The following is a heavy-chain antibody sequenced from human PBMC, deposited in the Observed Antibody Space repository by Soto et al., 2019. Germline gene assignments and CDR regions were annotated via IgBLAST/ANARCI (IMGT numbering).Heavy chain of an antibody. V-gene: IGHV3-53*01. CDR3: ARSNYDILTGYSGPADY. J-gene: IGHJ4*02. CDR2: IYSGGST. CDR1: GFTFSSNY. Sequence: LRLSCAASGFTFSSNYMSWVRQAPGKGLEWVSVIYSGGSTYYADSVKGRFTISRDNSKNTLYLQMNSLRAEDTAVYYCARSNYDILTGYSGPADYWGRGTLVTVSS. D-gene: IGHD3-9*01.